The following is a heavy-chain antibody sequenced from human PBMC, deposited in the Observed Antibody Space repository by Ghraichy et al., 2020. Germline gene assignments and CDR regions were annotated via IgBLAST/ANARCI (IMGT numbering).Heavy chain of an antibody. V-gene: IGHV4-4*07. Sequence: SETLSLTCTVSGGSISSYYWSWIRQPAGKGLEWIGRIYTSGSTNYNPSLKSRVTMSVDTSKNQFSLKLSSVTAADTAVYYCARDGREIAAAGTGWFDPWGQGTRVTVSS. CDR2: IYTSGST. J-gene: IGHJ5*02. CDR3: ARDGREIAAAGTGWFDP. D-gene: IGHD6-13*01. CDR1: GGSISSYY.